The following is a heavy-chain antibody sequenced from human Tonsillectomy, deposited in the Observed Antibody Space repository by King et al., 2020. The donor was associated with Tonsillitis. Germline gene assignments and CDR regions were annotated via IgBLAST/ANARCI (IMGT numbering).Heavy chain of an antibody. CDR2: IYYSGST. D-gene: IGHD5-12*01. CDR3: ALRGYSGYEVRGQIDY. CDR1: GGSISSGGYS. V-gene: IGHV4-30-4*07. J-gene: IGHJ4*02. Sequence: QLQESGPGLVKPSQTLSLTCAVSGGSISSGGYSWSWIRQPPGKGLEWIGYIYYSGSTYYNPSLKSRVTISVDTSKNQFSLKLSSVTAADTAVYYCALRGYSGYEVRGQIDYWGQGTLVTVSS.